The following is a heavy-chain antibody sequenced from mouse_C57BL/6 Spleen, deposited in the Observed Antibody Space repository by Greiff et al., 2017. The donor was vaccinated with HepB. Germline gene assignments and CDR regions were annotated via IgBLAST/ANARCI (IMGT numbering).Heavy chain of an antibody. J-gene: IGHJ4*01. CDR2: ISSGSSTI. CDR3: ARCITTVVATRGYYAMDY. D-gene: IGHD1-1*01. V-gene: IGHV5-17*01. Sequence: EVQLVESGGGLVKPGGSLKLSCAASGFTFSDYGMHWVRQAPEKGLEWVAYISSGSSTIYYAATVKGRFTISRDNAKNTLFLQMTSLRSEDTAMYYCARCITTVVATRGYYAMDYWGQGTSVTVSS. CDR1: GFTFSDYG.